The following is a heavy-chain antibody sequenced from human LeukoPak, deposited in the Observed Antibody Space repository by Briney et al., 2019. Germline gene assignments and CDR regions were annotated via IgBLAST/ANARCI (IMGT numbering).Heavy chain of an antibody. CDR3: AKDKGYSGSYNGYFDY. Sequence: GGSLRLSCAASGFTFDDYAMHWVRQAPGKGLEWVSLISWDGGSTYYADSVKGRFTISRDNSKNSLYLQMNSLRAEDTALYYCAKDKGYSGSYNGYFDYWGQGTLVTVSS. CDR2: ISWDGGST. CDR1: GFTFDDYA. J-gene: IGHJ4*02. D-gene: IGHD1-26*01. V-gene: IGHV3-43D*03.